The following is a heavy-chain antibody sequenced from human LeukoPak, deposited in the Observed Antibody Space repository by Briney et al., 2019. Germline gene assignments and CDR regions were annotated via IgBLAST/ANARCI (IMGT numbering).Heavy chain of an antibody. V-gene: IGHV1-69*13. CDR1: GGTFSSYA. CDR2: IIPTFGTA. CDR3: ARRSWTDYNFDY. D-gene: IGHD1-1*01. Sequence: SVKVSCKASGGTFSSYAISWVRQAPGQGLEWMGGIIPTFGTANYAQKFQGRVTITADESTSTAYVELSSLRSEDTAVYYCARRSWTDYNFDYWGQGTLVTVSS. J-gene: IGHJ4*02.